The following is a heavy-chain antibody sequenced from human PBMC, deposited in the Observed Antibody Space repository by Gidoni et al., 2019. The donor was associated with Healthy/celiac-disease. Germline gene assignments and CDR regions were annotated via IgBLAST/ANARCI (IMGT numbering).Heavy chain of an antibody. V-gene: IGHV4-34*01. D-gene: IGHD6-13*01. J-gene: IGHJ5*02. CDR1: GGSFSGYY. CDR3: ARGTGIPTLFDP. CDR2: INHSGST. Sequence: QVQLQQWGAGLLKPSETLSLTCAVYGGSFSGYYWSWIRQPPGKGLEWIGEINHSGSTNYNPSLKSRVTISVDTSKNQFSLKLSSVTAADTAVYYCARGTGIPTLFDPWGQGTLVTVSS.